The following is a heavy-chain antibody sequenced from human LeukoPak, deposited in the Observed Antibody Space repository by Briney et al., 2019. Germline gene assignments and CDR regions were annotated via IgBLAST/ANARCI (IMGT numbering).Heavy chain of an antibody. CDR1: GFTFTNHW. J-gene: IGHJ5*02. CDR3: AKSGSSVFWS. V-gene: IGHV3-7*03. CDR2: IKEDGSEK. Sequence: GGSLRLSCAASGFTFTNHWMSWVRQAPGKGLEWVANIKEDGSEKYYVDSVKGRFTVSRDNVKNSLFLQMNSMRVDDTAVYYCAKSGSSVFWSWGQGTLVTVSS. D-gene: IGHD3-3*02.